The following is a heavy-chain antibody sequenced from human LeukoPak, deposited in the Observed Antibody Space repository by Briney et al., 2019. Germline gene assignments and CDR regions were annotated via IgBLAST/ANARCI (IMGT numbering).Heavy chain of an antibody. CDR3: ARSGGPGTVDY. J-gene: IGHJ4*02. V-gene: IGHV4-59*01. D-gene: IGHD6-13*01. CDR2: IYYTGST. CDR1: GGSFSGYY. Sequence: SETLSLTCAVYGGSFSGYYWSWIRQPPGKGLEWIGYIYYTGSTNYNPSLKRRVTILVDTSKNQFSLRLSSVTAADTAVYYCARSGGPGTVDYWGQGTLVTVSS.